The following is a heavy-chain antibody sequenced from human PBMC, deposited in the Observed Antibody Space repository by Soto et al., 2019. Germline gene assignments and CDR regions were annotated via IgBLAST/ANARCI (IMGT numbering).Heavy chain of an antibody. CDR3: ARSRKYSSGWQTRYYFDY. CDR1: GDSVSSNSAS. Sequence: SQTLSLTCVISGDSVSSNSASWNWIRQSPSRGLEWLGRTYYRSKWYNDYAVSVKSRITINPDTSKNQFSLQLNSVTPEDTAVYYCARSRKYSSGWQTRYYFDYWGQGTLVTVYS. V-gene: IGHV6-1*01. D-gene: IGHD6-19*01. CDR2: TYYRSKWYN. J-gene: IGHJ4*02.